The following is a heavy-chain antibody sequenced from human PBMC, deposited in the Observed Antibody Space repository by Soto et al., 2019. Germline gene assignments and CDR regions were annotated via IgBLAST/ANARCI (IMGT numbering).Heavy chain of an antibody. CDR3: ARAPYGDSAFDI. D-gene: IGHD4-17*01. J-gene: IGHJ3*02. V-gene: IGHV3-74*03. Sequence: GGSLRLSCAASGFTFSTFWMHWVRQAPGKGLVWVSGINSNGGKTTYADSVKGRFTISRDNAKNTLYLQMGSLRAEDMAVYYCARAPYGDSAFDIWGQGTMVTVSS. CDR2: INSNGGKT. CDR1: GFTFSTFW.